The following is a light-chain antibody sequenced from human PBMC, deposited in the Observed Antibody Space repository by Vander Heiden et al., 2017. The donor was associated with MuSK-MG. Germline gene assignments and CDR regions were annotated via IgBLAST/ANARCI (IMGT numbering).Light chain of an antibody. CDR2: AAS. CDR3: QQDYTFPRT. V-gene: IGKV1-8*01. J-gene: IGKJ1*01. Sequence: AIRMTQSPASFSASIGDRVTMTCRASENISRFLAWYQQKPGKAPELLIHAASTLESGVPSRFSGSGSGADYSLTINNLQSDDFATYYCQQDYTFPRTFGEGTKVEI. CDR1: ENISRF.